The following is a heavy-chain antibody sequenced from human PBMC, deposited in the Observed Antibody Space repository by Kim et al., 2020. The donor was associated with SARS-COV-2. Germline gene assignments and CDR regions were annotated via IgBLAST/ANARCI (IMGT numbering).Heavy chain of an antibody. CDR3: ARDIKDYGSGVPSTYYFDY. Sequence: GGSLRLSCAASGFTFSDYYMSWIRQAPGKGLEWLSYISSSSSYTYYADSVKGRFTISRDNANNSLYLQMNSLRAEDMALYYCARDIKDYGSGVPSTYYFDYWGQGTLVTISS. CDR2: ISSSSSYT. J-gene: IGHJ4*02. CDR1: GFTFSDYY. V-gene: IGHV3-11*06. D-gene: IGHD3-10*01.